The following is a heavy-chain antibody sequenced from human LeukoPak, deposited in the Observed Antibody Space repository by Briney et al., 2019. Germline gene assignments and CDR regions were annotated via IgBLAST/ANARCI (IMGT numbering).Heavy chain of an antibody. CDR3: ARESGGGVGFDY. CDR1: GYTFTGYY. D-gene: IGHD3-16*01. J-gene: IGHJ4*02. Sequence: ASVKVSCKASGYTFTGYYIHWVRQAPGQGLEWMGWISPNSGGTHYAQKFQGRVTMTRDTSINTAYMELSRLRSDDTAVYYCARESGGGVGFDYWGQGTLVTVSS. CDR2: ISPNSGGT. V-gene: IGHV1-2*02.